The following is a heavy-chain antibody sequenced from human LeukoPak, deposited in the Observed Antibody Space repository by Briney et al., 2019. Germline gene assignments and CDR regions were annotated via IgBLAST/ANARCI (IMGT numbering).Heavy chain of an antibody. Sequence: GGSLRLSCTASGFTSTRYRMNWVRQAPGKGLEWVSSIRSRSNEIYYADSVKGRFTISRDNAKNSVFLQINSLRAEDTAVYYCTRDLDLYNDAFDIWGQGTRVIVSS. CDR1: GFTSTRYR. J-gene: IGHJ3*02. CDR3: TRDLDLYNDAFDI. V-gene: IGHV3-21*01. D-gene: IGHD1-14*01. CDR2: IRSRSNEI.